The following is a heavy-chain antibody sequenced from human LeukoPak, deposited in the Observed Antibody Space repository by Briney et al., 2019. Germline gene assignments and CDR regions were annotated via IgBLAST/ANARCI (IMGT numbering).Heavy chain of an antibody. Sequence: GESLKISCKGSGYSFTSYWIGWVRQMPGKGLEWMGIINPGDSDVRYSPSFRGQVSNSVDKSIGTAYLQWSSLKASDSAMYYCASEPSSGFPWGQGTLVTVSS. CDR3: ASEPSSGFP. CDR2: INPGDSDV. V-gene: IGHV5-51*01. J-gene: IGHJ5*02. CDR1: GYSFTSYW. D-gene: IGHD3-22*01.